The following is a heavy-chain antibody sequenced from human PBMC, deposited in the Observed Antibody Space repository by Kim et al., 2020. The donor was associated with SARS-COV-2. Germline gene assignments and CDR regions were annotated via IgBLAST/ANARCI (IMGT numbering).Heavy chain of an antibody. CDR1: GYTFTSYG. Sequence: ASVKVFCKASGYTFTSYGISWVRQAPGQGLEWMGWISAYNGNTNYAQKLQGRVTMTTDTSTSTAYMELRSLRSDDTAVYYCARATVVVAATPYYGMDVWGQGTTVTVSS. V-gene: IGHV1-18*01. CDR2: ISAYNGNT. D-gene: IGHD2-15*01. CDR3: ARATVVVAATPYYGMDV. J-gene: IGHJ6*02.